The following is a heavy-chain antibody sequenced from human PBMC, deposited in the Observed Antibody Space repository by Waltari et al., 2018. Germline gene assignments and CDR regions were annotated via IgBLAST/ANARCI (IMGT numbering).Heavy chain of an antibody. CDR2: ISYSGST. D-gene: IGHD2-15*01. Sequence: QVQLQESGPGLVQPAETLSLTCTVSGGAISNCSCSWLRPPPGKGLEWIGYISYSGSTTYSPSLKSRVTITVDTSKKQFSLKLNFVTAADTAVYYCARGSEGSYCSGGTCYSYYYMDVWGKGTTVTVSS. V-gene: IGHV4-59*01. J-gene: IGHJ6*03. CDR3: ARGSEGSYCSGGTCYSYYYMDV. CDR1: GGAISNCS.